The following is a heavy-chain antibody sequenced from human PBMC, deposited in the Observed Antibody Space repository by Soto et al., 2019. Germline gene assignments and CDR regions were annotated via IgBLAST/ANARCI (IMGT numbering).Heavy chain of an antibody. CDR3: EKSRGRIQLWSHPYGMDV. J-gene: IGHJ6*02. CDR2: ISGSGGST. Sequence: GGSVRLSCAASGFTFSSYAMSWVRQAPWKGLEWVSAISGSGGSTYYADSVKGRFTISRDNSKNTRYLQMNSLRAEETAVYYCEKSRGRIQLWSHPYGMDVWGQGTTVTVSS. D-gene: IGHD5-18*01. CDR1: GFTFSSYA. V-gene: IGHV3-23*01.